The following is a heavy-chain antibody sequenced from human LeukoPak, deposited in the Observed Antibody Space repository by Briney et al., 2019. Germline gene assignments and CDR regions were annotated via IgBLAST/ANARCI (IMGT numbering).Heavy chain of an antibody. D-gene: IGHD4-17*01. CDR2: IYYSGST. Sequence: PSETLSLTCTVSGGSISSSSYYWGWIRQPPGKGLEWIGSIYYSGSTYYNPSLKSRVTISVDTSKNQFSLKLSSVTATDTAMYYCARGDYVDPEFDYWGQGTLVTVSS. J-gene: IGHJ4*02. V-gene: IGHV4-39*01. CDR3: ARGDYVDPEFDY. CDR1: GGSISSSSYY.